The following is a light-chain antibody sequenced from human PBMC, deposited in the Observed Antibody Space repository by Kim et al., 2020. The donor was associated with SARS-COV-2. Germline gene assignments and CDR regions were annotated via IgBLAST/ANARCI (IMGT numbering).Light chain of an antibody. Sequence: QSALTQPVSMSGSPGQSITISCSGTSGDIGNSNSVSWYQQHSGEAPRLIIYDVRDRPSGVSARFSGSKSANMASLTISGLRSEDEADYYCCSTSNTLDYVVGSGTKVTVL. CDR3: CSTSNTLDYV. CDR1: SGDIGNSNS. V-gene: IGLV2-14*03. CDR2: DVR. J-gene: IGLJ1*01.